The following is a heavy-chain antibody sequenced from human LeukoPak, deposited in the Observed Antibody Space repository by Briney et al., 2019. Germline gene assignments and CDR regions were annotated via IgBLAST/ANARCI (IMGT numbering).Heavy chain of an antibody. D-gene: IGHD3-9*01. V-gene: IGHV1-46*03. CDR2: INPSGGST. CDR1: GYTFTSYY. J-gene: IGHJ6*03. Sequence: ASVKVSCKASGYTFTSYYMHWVRQAPGQGLEWMGIINPSGGSTSYAQKFQGRVTMTRDMSTSTVYMELSSLRSEDTAVYYCTRTSDILTGYTPREAYYYYYHMDVWGKGTTVTISS. CDR3: TRTSDILTGYTPREAYYYYYHMDV.